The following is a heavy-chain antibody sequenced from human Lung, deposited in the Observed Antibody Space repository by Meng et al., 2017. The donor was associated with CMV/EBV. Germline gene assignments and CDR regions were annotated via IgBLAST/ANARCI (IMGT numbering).Heavy chain of an antibody. CDR2: VSAYNGDT. V-gene: IGHV1-18*04. Sequence: ASVKVSCKASGYTFTGYYMHWVRQAPGQGLEWMGWVSAYNGDTNYVQKFQGRVTMTADTSTSTAYMELRNLTSDDTAVYYCARRPGYDHHDYWGQGTLVTVSS. J-gene: IGHJ4*02. CDR3: ARRPGYDHHDY. D-gene: IGHD2-15*01. CDR1: GYTFTGYY.